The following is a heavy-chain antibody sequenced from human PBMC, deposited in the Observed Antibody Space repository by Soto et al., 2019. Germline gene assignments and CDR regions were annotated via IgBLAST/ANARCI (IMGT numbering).Heavy chain of an antibody. D-gene: IGHD4-17*01. CDR3: ARDTYYGGRGGGI. CDR1: GFTFGDYY. CDR2: MSSSGSTR. Sequence: PGGSLRLSCAASGFTFGDYYMCWIRQAPGKGLEWVSYMSSSGSTRYYADSTKGRFTISRDNAKNSLYLQMNSLRAEDTAVYYCARDTYYGGRGGGIWGQGTMVTVSS. J-gene: IGHJ3*02. V-gene: IGHV3-11*01.